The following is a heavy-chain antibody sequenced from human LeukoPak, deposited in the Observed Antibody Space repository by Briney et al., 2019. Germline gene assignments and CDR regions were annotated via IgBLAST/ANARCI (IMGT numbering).Heavy chain of an antibody. CDR1: GGSISSGGYS. CDR3: ARAAGRTYYYDSRVPLYYGMDV. CDR2: IYYSGST. Sequence: SQTLSLTCTVSGGSISSGGYSWSWIRQHPGKGLEWIGYIYYSGSTYYNPSLKSRVTISVDTSKNQFSLKLSSVTAADTAVYYCARAAGRTYYYDSRVPLYYGMDVWGQGTTVTVSS. D-gene: IGHD3-22*01. V-gene: IGHV4-31*03. J-gene: IGHJ6*02.